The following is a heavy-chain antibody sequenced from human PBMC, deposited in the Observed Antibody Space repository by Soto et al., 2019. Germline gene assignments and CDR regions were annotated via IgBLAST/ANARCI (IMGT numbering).Heavy chain of an antibody. V-gene: IGHV3-33*01. CDR3: ARGGDSSGYPVYFDR. D-gene: IGHD3-22*01. CDR1: GFSFSKFA. J-gene: IGHJ5*02. Sequence: GGSLRLSXAASGFSFSKFAMHWVRQAPGKGLECVAVIWFDGSNRDYADSVKGRFTVSRDNSENTLSLQMNNLRADDTGVYYCARGGDSSGYPVYFDRWGQGNLVTVSS. CDR2: IWFDGSNR.